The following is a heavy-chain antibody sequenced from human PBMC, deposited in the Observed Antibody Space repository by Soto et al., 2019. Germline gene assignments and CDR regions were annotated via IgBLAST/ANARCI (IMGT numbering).Heavy chain of an antibody. Sequence: PGGSLRLSCAASGFTFSSYGMHWVRQAPGKGLEWVAVISYDGSNKYYADSVKGRFTISRDNSKNTLYLQMNSLRAEDTAVYYCATQDIVVVPSGPGVDYWGQGT. V-gene: IGHV3-30*03. CDR2: ISYDGSNK. CDR3: ATQDIVVVPSGPGVDY. D-gene: IGHD2-2*01. CDR1: GFTFSSYG. J-gene: IGHJ4*02.